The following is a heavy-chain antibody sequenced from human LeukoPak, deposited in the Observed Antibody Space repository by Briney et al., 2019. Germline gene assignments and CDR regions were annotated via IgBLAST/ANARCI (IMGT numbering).Heavy chain of an antibody. CDR1: GFTFSSYW. CDR2: ISGSGDST. V-gene: IGHV3-23*01. D-gene: IGHD3-10*01. J-gene: IGHJ4*02. Sequence: PGGSLRLSCAASGFTFSSYWMNWARQAPGKGLEWVSAISGSGDSTYYADSVKGRFTISRDNSKNTLYLQMNSLRAEDTAVYYCAKGIGSGSYYLFDYWGQGTLVTVSS. CDR3: AKGIGSGSYYLFDY.